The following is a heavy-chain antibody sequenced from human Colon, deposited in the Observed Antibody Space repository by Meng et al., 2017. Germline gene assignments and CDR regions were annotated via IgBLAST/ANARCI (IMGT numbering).Heavy chain of an antibody. V-gene: IGHV1-18*01. CDR3: ARDRLNYWFDP. CDR2: ITPYNGNA. D-gene: IGHD5-24*01. J-gene: IGHJ5*02. CDR1: GYSFTNYD. Sequence: QVKLVQSGAEVKKPGASVKVSCKTSGYSFTNYDIGWVRQDPGQGLEWVGSITPYNGNAKSSQKFQGRVTMTTDTSTSTAYLELRSLRSDDTAVYFCARDRLNYWFDPWGQGTLVTVSS.